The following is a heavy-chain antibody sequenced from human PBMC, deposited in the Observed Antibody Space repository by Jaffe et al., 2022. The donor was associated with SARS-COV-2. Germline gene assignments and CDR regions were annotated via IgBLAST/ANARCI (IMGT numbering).Heavy chain of an antibody. D-gene: IGHD6-19*01. CDR2: IYSGGDA. Sequence: QLVESGGGLVQPGGSLRLSCAASGFTVSSHYISWVRQAPGKGLEWVSVIYSGGDAYYTDSVKGRFTVSRDNSKNTLYLQMNSLRPEDTAVYYCARLTGPVADPLDSWGQGTLVTVSS. V-gene: IGHV3-66*02. CDR1: GFTVSSHY. J-gene: IGHJ4*02. CDR3: ARLTGPVADPLDS.